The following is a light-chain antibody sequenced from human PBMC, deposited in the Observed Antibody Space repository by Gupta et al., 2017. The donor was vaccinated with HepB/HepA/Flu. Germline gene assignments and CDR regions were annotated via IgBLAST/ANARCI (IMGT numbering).Light chain of an antibody. CDR2: WAS. Sequence: DIVMTQSPDSLAVSLGERATINCKSSQSVLYSSNNKNYLAWYQQKPGQPPKLLIYWASTRESGVPDRFSGRGSGTDFTLTISSLQAEDVAVYYCQQDHSTPATFGQGTKVEIK. CDR3: QQDHSTPAT. CDR1: QSVLYSSNNKNY. V-gene: IGKV4-1*01. J-gene: IGKJ1*01.